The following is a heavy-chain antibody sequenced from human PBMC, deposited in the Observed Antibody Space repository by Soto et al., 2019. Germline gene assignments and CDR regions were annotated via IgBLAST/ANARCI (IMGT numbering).Heavy chain of an antibody. CDR3: AHRLGEFGSRLAFDY. J-gene: IGHJ4*02. D-gene: IGHD3-10*01. V-gene: IGHV2-5*02. Sequence: QITLTESGPTLVKPTQTLTLTCTFSGFSLSTSGVSVGWIRQPPGKALEWLALIFWDDDKRYSPSLRSGLTLTKDTSKNQVVLTLTNMAPEDTATYYCAHRLGEFGSRLAFDYWGQGILVTVSS. CDR1: GFSLSTSGVS. CDR2: IFWDDDK.